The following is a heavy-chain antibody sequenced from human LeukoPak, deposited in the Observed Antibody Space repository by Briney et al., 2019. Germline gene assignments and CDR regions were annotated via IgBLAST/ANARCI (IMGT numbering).Heavy chain of an antibody. J-gene: IGHJ3*02. CDR3: AREGYGGNSDAFDI. V-gene: IGHV3-48*03. D-gene: IGHD4-23*01. CDR1: GLTFSSYE. Sequence: GGSLRLSCAASGLTFSSYELDWVRQAPGKGLEWVSYISSSGSIYYADSVKGRFTISRDNAKNSLYLQMNSLRAEDTAVYYCAREGYGGNSDAFDIWGQGTMVTVSS. CDR2: ISSSGSI.